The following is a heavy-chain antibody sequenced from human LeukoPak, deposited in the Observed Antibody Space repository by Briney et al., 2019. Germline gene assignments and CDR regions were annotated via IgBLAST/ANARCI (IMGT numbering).Heavy chain of an antibody. J-gene: IGHJ4*02. CDR1: GYTLIELS. CDR3: ATHMIALGDYFDY. Sequence: GASVKVSCKVSGYTLIELSMHWVRQAPGKGGEGMGGFDPEDGETIYAQKFQGRVTMTEDTSTDTAYMELSSLRSEDTAVYYCATHMIALGDYFDYWGQGTLVTVSS. CDR2: FDPEDGET. D-gene: IGHD3-22*01. V-gene: IGHV1-24*01.